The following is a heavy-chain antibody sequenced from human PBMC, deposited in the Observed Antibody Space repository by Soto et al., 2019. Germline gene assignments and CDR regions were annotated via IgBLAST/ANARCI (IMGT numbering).Heavy chain of an antibody. D-gene: IGHD1-26*01. V-gene: IGHV3-23*01. CDR2: IRPGGDST. J-gene: IGHJ5*01. Sequence: GGSLRLSCAAFGFRFRTHAMSWVRQAPGKGLEWVASIRPGGDSTYYADSVKGRFAVSRDNSNVTLYLQMDSLRVEDTAIYYCATHEEGAPWAGGIDSWGQGTLVTVSS. CDR3: ATHEEGAPWAGGIDS. CDR1: GFRFRTHA.